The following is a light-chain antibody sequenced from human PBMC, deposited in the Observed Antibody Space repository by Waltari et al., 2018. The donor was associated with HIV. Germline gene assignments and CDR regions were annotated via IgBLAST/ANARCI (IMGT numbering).Light chain of an antibody. CDR3: SAYAGNIIVI. CDR1: SSDIGYLNF. V-gene: IGLV2-8*01. J-gene: IGLJ2*01. CDR2: DVN. Sequence: QSALTQHPSASGSPGQPVTVSCTGTSSDIGYLNFVYWYQQHPGIAPKLLIYDVNKQPSGFRDRVTASKSGSTASLAVSGLLAEDEADSYCSAYAGNIIVIFGGGTKVTV.